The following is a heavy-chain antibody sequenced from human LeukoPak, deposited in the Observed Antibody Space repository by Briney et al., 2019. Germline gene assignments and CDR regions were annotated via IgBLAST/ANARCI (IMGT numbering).Heavy chain of an antibody. CDR1: GFIFSSYW. V-gene: IGHV3-7*01. Sequence: GGSLRLSCAASGFIFSSYWMSWVRQAPGKGLEWVTNINQDGGAKYYVDSLKGRFTISRDNIEKSLYLQLNSLTADDTAVYFCARAPTTGTVDYWGQGTLVTVSS. J-gene: IGHJ4*02. D-gene: IGHD1-1*01. CDR3: ARAPTTGTVDY. CDR2: INQDGGAK.